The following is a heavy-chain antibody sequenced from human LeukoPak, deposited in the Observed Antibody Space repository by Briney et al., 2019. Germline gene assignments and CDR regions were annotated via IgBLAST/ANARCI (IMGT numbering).Heavy chain of an antibody. CDR1: GGSISSYY. CDR2: IYYSGST. D-gene: IGHD6-13*01. V-gene: IGHV4-59*12. J-gene: IGHJ3*02. Sequence: SETLSLTCTVSGGSISSYYWNWIRQPPGKGLEWIGYIYYSGSTNYNPSLKSRVTISVDTSKNQFSLKLSSVTAADTAVYYCARSRDSSSWDLRPDAFDIWGQGTMVTVSS. CDR3: ARSRDSSSWDLRPDAFDI.